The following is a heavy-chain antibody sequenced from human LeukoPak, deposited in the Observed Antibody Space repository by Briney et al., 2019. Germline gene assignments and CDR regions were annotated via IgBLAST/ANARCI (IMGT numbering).Heavy chain of an antibody. J-gene: IGHJ4*02. D-gene: IGHD2-21*01. Sequence: PGGSLRLSCAASGFTFKSYWMYWVRQAPGKGLVWVSRINTDGSTTTYADSVKGRFTISRDNANNMVYLQMNSLRAEDTAVYHCARYRMVSYYFDNWGQGSLVTVSS. CDR1: GFTFKSYW. CDR2: INTDGSTT. CDR3: ARYRMVSYYFDN. V-gene: IGHV3-74*01.